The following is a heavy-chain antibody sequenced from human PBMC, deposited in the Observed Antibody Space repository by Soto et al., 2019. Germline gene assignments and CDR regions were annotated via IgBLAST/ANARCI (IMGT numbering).Heavy chain of an antibody. V-gene: IGHV3-21*01. CDR2: ISSSSSYI. D-gene: IGHD6-13*01. CDR1: GFTFSSYS. J-gene: IGHJ6*02. Sequence: GGSLRLSCAASGFTFSSYSMNWVRQAPGKGLEWVSSISSSSSYIYYADSVKGRFTISRDNAKNSLYLQMNSLRAEDTAVYYCARGVLRGIAAAGPYYYYYYGMDVWGQGTTVTVSS. CDR3: ARGVLRGIAAAGPYYYYYYGMDV.